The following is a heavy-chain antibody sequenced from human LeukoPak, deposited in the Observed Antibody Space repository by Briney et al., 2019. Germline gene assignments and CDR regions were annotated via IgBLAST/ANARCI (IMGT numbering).Heavy chain of an antibody. CDR3: ATFGIVVVTPDAFDT. CDR2: FDPEDGET. Sequence: ASVKVSCKVSGYTLTELSMHWVRQAPGKGLEWMGGFDPEDGETIYAQKFQGRVTMTEDTSTDTAYMELSSLRSEDTAVYYCATFGIVVVTPDAFDTWGQGTMVTVSS. CDR1: GYTLTELS. J-gene: IGHJ3*02. D-gene: IGHD3-22*01. V-gene: IGHV1-24*01.